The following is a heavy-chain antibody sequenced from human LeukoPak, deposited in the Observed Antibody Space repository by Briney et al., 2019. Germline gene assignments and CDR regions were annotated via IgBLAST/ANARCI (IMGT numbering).Heavy chain of an antibody. J-gene: IGHJ4*02. CDR3: ASSIPGIAVTFDY. Sequence: ASVKVSCKASGYTFTGYYMHWVRQAPGQGLEWMGWINPNSGGTNYAQKLQGRVTMTRDTSISTAYMELSRLRSDDTAVYYCASSIPGIAVTFDYWGQGTLVTVSS. D-gene: IGHD6-19*01. CDR2: INPNSGGT. V-gene: IGHV1-2*02. CDR1: GYTFTGYY.